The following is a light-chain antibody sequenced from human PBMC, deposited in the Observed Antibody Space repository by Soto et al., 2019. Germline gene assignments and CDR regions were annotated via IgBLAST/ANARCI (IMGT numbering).Light chain of an antibody. Sequence: EIVLTQSPATLSLSPGERATLSCGASQSVSSSYLAWYQQKPGLAPRLLIYDASSRATGISDRFSGSGSGTDFTLTISRLEPEDFAVYYCQQYGSSPQTFGQGTKGISN. CDR1: QSVSSSY. V-gene: IGKV3D-20*01. J-gene: IGKJ1*01. CDR3: QQYGSSPQT. CDR2: DAS.